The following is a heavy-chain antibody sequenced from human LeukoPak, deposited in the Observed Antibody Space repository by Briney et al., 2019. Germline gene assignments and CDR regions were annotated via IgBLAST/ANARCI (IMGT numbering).Heavy chain of an antibody. D-gene: IGHD1-26*01. CDR3: ARDLSGGATHYNWFDP. Sequence: ASVKVSCKASGYTFTGYYMHWVRQAPGQGLEWMGWINPNSGGTNYAQKFQGRVTMTRDTSISTAYMELSRLRSDDTAVYYCARDLSGGATHYNWFDPWGQGPLVTVSS. J-gene: IGHJ5*02. V-gene: IGHV1-2*02. CDR2: INPNSGGT. CDR1: GYTFTGYY.